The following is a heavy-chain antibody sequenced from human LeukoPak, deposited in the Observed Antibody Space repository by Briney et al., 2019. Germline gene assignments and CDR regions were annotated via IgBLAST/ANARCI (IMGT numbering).Heavy chain of an antibody. CDR1: GGSISSSSYY. Sequence: SETLSFTCTVSGGSISSSSYYWGWIRQPPGKGLEWIGNIYYSGSTYYNPSLKSRVTISVDTSKNQFSLKLSSVAAADTAVYYCARAPASRYYFDYWGQGTLVTVSS. D-gene: IGHD6-25*01. V-gene: IGHV4-39*01. CDR2: IYYSGST. J-gene: IGHJ4*02. CDR3: ARAPASRYYFDY.